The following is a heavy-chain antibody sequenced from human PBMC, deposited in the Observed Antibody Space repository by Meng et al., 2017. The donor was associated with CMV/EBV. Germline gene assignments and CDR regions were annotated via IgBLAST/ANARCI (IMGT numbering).Heavy chain of an antibody. CDR1: GFTVSSNY. J-gene: IGHJ4*02. CDR2: IYSGGST. Sequence: GGSLRLSCAASGFTVSSNYMSWVRQAPGKGLEWVSVIYSGGSTYYADSVKGRFTISRDNSKNTLYLQMNSLRAEDTAVYYCARGSSTSRTIAVAGGDYWGQGTLVTVSS. CDR3: ARGSSTSRTIAVAGGDY. D-gene: IGHD6-19*01. V-gene: IGHV3-66*02.